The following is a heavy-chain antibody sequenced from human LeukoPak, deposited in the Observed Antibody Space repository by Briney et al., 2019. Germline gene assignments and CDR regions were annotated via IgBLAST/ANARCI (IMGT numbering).Heavy chain of an antibody. CDR3: ARESAYYYDSSGEESPNDAFDI. Sequence: PGGSLRLSCAASGFTFSSYSMNWVRQAPGKGLEWVSYISSSSSTIYYADSVKGRFTISRDNAKNSLYLQMNSLRAEDTAVYYCARESAYYYDSSGEESPNDAFDIWGQGTMVTVSS. CDR2: ISSSSSTI. CDR1: GFTFSSYS. V-gene: IGHV3-48*01. D-gene: IGHD3-22*01. J-gene: IGHJ3*02.